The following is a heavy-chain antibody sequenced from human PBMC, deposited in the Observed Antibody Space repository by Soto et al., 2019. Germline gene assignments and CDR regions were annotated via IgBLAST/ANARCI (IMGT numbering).Heavy chain of an antibody. Sequence: QVQLVQSGAEVKKPGSSVKVSCKASGGTFSSYAISWVRQAPGQGLEWMGGIIPIFGTANCAQKFQGRVTITADESTSTAYMELSSLRSEDTAVYYCARRWECSGGSCYRHNWFDPWGQGTLVTVSS. CDR1: GGTFSSYA. CDR3: ARRWECSGGSCYRHNWFDP. CDR2: IIPIFGTA. J-gene: IGHJ5*02. V-gene: IGHV1-69*01. D-gene: IGHD2-15*01.